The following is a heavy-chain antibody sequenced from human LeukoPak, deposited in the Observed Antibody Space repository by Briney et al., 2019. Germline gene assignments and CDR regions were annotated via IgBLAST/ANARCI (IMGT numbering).Heavy chain of an antibody. CDR3: ARENDYGEYAGYFDY. J-gene: IGHJ4*02. D-gene: IGHD4-17*01. CDR1: GFTFSSYA. Sequence: PGGSLRLSCAASGFTFSSYAMHWVRQAPGKGLEWVAVISYDGSNKYYADSVKGRFTISRDNSKNTLYLQMNSLRAEDTAVYYCARENDYGEYAGYFDYWGQGTLVTVSS. CDR2: ISYDGSNK. V-gene: IGHV3-30*04.